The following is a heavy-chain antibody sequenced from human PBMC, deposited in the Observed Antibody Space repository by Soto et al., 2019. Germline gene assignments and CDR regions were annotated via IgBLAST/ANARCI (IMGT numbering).Heavy chain of an antibody. V-gene: IGHV4-31*03. CDR1: GGSVSSGGFY. CDR3: TREAGY. J-gene: IGHJ4*02. D-gene: IGHD6-25*01. Sequence: QVRLQESGPGLVKPSQTLSLTCTFSGGSVSSGGFYWNWIRQHPGKGLEWIGYMYNDGRTEYNPSLKSRVSISVDTPKNQFSLKVMSVTVADTAVYYCTREAGYWGQGILVTVSS. CDR2: MYNDGRT.